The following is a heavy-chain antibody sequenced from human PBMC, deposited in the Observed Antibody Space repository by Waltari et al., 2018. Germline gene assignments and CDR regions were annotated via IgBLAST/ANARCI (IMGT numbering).Heavy chain of an antibody. J-gene: IGHJ4*02. V-gene: IGHV3-30*02. CDR3: AKDHGELLXRSFDY. D-gene: IGHD1-26*01. Sequence: QVQLVESGGGVVQPGGSLRLSXAASGFTFSSYGMHWVRQAPGKGLEWVAFIRYDGSNKYYADSVKGRFTISRDNSKNTLYLQMNSLRAEDTAVXYCAKDHGELLXRSFDYWGQGTLVTXSS. CDR1: GFTFSSYG. CDR2: IRYDGSNK.